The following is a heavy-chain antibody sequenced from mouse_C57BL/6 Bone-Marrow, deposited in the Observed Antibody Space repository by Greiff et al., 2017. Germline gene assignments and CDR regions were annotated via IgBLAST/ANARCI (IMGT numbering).Heavy chain of an antibody. CDR1: GFTFNTYA. Sequence: EVQLQESGGGLVQPKGSLKLSCAASGFTFNTYAMHWVRQAPGKGLEWVARIRSKSSNYATYYADSVKDRFTISRDDSQSMLYLQMNNLKTEDTAMYYCVSEGYYGNYGDFDVWGTGTTVTVSS. D-gene: IGHD2-1*01. CDR3: VSEGYYGNYGDFDV. CDR2: IRSKSSNYAT. V-gene: IGHV10-3*01. J-gene: IGHJ1*03.